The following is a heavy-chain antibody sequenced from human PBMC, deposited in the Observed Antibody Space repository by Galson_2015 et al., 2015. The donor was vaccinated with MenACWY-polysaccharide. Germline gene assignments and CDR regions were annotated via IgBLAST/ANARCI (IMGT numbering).Heavy chain of an antibody. V-gene: IGHV1-8*01. CDR3: ARGRRDTAVAATAAVLLDY. CDR2: MNPNNGDT. CDR1: GYTFTSYE. J-gene: IGHJ4*02. Sequence: QSGAEVTKPGASVKVSCTASGYTFTSYEINWVRQATGQGLEWMGWMNPNNGDTGFAQKFQGRVTMTRDTSISTAYMELSSLRSEDAAVYYCARGRRDTAVAATAAVLLDYWGQGIRVTVSS. D-gene: IGHD6-19*01.